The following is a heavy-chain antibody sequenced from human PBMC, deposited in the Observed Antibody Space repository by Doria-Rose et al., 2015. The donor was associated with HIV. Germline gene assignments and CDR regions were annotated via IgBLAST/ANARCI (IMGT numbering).Heavy chain of an antibody. CDR2: FHPQDGET. CDR1: GYTLTGLS. Sequence: QVQLVQSGAEVKKPGASVRVSCKVSGYTLTGLSMHWVRQAPGKGLEWLGGFHPQDGETIYTQKFQGRVTMTEDTSTDTAYLELSSLTSEDTAVYYCATGHRDGFNYGGDFWGQGTRGTGSS. V-gene: IGHV1-24*01. CDR3: ATGHRDGFNYGGDF. D-gene: IGHD5-12*01. J-gene: IGHJ4*02.